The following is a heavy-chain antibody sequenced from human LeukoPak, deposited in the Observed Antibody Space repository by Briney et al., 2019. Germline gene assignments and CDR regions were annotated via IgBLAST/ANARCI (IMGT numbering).Heavy chain of an antibody. J-gene: IGHJ4*02. V-gene: IGHV3-53*05. Sequence: PGGSLRLSCAASGFTVSSNYMSWVRQAPGKGLEWVSVIYSGGSTYYAGSVKGRFTISRDNSKNTLYLQMNSLRDEDTAVFYCATDRGWYFDYWGQGTLVTVSS. CDR3: ATDRGWYFDY. CDR1: GFTVSSNY. CDR2: IYSGGST. D-gene: IGHD6-19*01.